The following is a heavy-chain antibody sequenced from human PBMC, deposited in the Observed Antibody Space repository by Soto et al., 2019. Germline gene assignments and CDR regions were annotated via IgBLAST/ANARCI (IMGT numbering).Heavy chain of an antibody. J-gene: IGHJ1*01. CDR1: GGSFSGYY. CDR2: INHSGST. V-gene: IGHV4-34*01. Sequence: SETLSLTCAVYGGSFSGYYWSWIRQPPGKGLEWIGEINHSGSTNYNPSLKSRVTISVDTSKIQFSLKLSSVTAADTAVYYCARPGYGSGSYYLKPWYFQHWGQGTLVTVSS. D-gene: IGHD3-10*01. CDR3: ARPGYGSGSYYLKPWYFQH.